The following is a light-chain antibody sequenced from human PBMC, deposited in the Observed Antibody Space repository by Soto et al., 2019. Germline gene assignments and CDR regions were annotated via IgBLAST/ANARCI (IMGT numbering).Light chain of an antibody. CDR2: GAS. V-gene: IGKV3-15*01. J-gene: IGKJ5*01. CDR1: QSVSSN. Sequence: EIVMTQSPSTXSXXPXXXXXXXXRASQSVSSNLAWYQQKPGQSPRLLIYGASTRATGIPARFSGSGSGTEFTLTISSLQSEDFAVYYCQQYNNWPPITFGQGTRLEIK. CDR3: QQYNNWPPIT.